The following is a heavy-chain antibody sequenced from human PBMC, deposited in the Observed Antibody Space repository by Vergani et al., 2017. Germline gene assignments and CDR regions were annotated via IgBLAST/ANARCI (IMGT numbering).Heavy chain of an antibody. D-gene: IGHD1-26*01. V-gene: IGHV4-34*01. CDR3: ARDSELLNAFDI. CDR1: GGSFSGYY. J-gene: IGHJ3*02. Sequence: QVQLQQWGAGLLKPSETLSLTCAVYGGSFSGYYWSWIRQPPGKGLEWIGEINHSGGTNYNPSLKSRVTISVDTSKNQFSLKLSSVTAADTAVYYCARDSELLNAFDIWGQGTMVTVSS. CDR2: INHSGGT.